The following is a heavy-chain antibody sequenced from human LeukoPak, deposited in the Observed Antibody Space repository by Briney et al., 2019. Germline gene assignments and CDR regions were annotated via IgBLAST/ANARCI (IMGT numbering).Heavy chain of an antibody. D-gene: IGHD1-1*01. CDR3: ARGDDRLYNWLDP. CDR1: GGSVSSSRYS. CDR2: VYYSGST. Sequence: SETLSLTCTVSGGSVSSSRYSWGWIRQPPGKGLEWIGSVYYSGSTYYNPSLKSRVTISADTSKNQFSLKLNSVTAADTAVYYCARGDDRLYNWLDPWDQGTLVTVSS. J-gene: IGHJ5*02. V-gene: IGHV4-39*07.